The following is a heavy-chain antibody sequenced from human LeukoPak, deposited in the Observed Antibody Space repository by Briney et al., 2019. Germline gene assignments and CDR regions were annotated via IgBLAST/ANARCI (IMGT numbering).Heavy chain of an antibody. CDR1: GASISTYY. J-gene: IGHJ4*02. D-gene: IGHD3-22*01. V-gene: IGHV4-59*01. CDR2: IYYTGST. Sequence: SETLSLTCTVSGASISTYYWSWIRQPPGKGLEWIGYIYYTGSTNYNPSLKSRVTMSVDTSKNQFSLKLSSVTAADTAVYYCARDSSSGFDYWGQGTLVTVSS. CDR3: ARDSSSGFDY.